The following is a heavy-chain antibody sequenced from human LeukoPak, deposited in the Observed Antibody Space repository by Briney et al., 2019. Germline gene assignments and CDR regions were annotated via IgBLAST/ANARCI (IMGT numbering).Heavy chain of an antibody. CDR2: ISGSGGST. CDR3: AKVKAPYYYYGMDV. J-gene: IGHJ6*02. CDR1: GFTFSSYA. Sequence: GGSLRLSCAASGFTFSSYAMSWVRQAPGKGLEWVSAISGSGGSTYYADSVKGRFTISRDNSKNTLYLQMNSLRAEDTAVYYCAKVKAPYYYYGMDVWGQGTTVTVSS. V-gene: IGHV3-23*01.